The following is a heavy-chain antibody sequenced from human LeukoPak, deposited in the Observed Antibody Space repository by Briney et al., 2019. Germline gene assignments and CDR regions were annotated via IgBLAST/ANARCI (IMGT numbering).Heavy chain of an antibody. Sequence: ASVRVSCKASGGTFSSYAISWVRQAPGQGLEWMGGIIPIFGTANYAQKFQGRVTITADESTSTAYMELSSLRSEDTAVYYCARDTGIAAAGGSYYYYGMDVWGKGTTVTVSS. CDR1: GGTFSSYA. V-gene: IGHV1-69*13. D-gene: IGHD6-13*01. CDR2: IIPIFGTA. J-gene: IGHJ6*04. CDR3: ARDTGIAAAGGSYYYYGMDV.